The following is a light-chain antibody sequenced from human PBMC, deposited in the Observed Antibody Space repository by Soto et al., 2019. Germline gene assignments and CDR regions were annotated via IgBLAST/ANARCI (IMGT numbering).Light chain of an antibody. J-gene: IGKJ5*01. CDR2: GAS. V-gene: IGKV3-15*01. CDR1: QSVSSN. Sequence: EIVMTRSPATLSVSPGERATLSCRASQSVSSNLAWYQQKPGQAPRLLIYGASTRATGIPARFSGSGSGTEFTLTISSLQSEDFAVYYCQQYNNLPPITFGQGTRLEIK. CDR3: QQYNNLPPIT.